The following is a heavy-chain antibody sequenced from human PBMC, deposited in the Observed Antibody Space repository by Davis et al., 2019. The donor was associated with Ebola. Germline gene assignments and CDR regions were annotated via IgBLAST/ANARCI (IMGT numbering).Heavy chain of an antibody. CDR2: IYYSGST. V-gene: IGHV4-61*05. CDR3: ARASDGDYADWYFDL. CDR1: GGPISSTSYY. J-gene: IGHJ2*01. D-gene: IGHD4-17*01. Sequence: MPSETLSLTCTVSGGPISSTSYYWGWIRQPPGKGLEWIGYIYYSGSTNYNPSLKSRVTISVDTSKNQFSLKLSSVTAADPAVYYCARASDGDYADWYFDLWGRGTLVTVSS.